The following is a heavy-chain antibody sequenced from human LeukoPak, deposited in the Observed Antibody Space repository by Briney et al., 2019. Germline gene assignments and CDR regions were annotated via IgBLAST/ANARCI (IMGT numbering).Heavy chain of an antibody. J-gene: IGHJ5*02. CDR3: ARVGPMGDWFDP. CDR2: IYYSGIT. V-gene: IGHV4-31*03. CDR1: GGSISSGDYY. Sequence: PSETLSLTCTVSGGSISSGDYYWTWIRQRPGKGLEWIGYIYYSGITYYNPSLRSRITISVDTSKNQFSLKLSSVTAADTAVYYCARVGPMGDWFDPWGQGTLVTVSS. D-gene: IGHD3-16*01.